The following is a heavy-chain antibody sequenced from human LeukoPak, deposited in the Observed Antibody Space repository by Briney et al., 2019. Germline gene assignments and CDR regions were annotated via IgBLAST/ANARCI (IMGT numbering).Heavy chain of an antibody. V-gene: IGHV3-15*01. D-gene: IGHD3-22*01. Sequence: PGGSLRLSCVASGFTFSNAWMNWVRQAPGKGLEWVGRIKSKTDGGTIDYAAPVKGRFTISRDDSKNTLYLQMNSLKTEDTAVYYCTTSGYYYDSSGYYNNWGRGTLVTVSS. CDR1: GFTFSNAW. J-gene: IGHJ4*02. CDR3: TTSGYYYDSSGYYNN. CDR2: IKSKTDGGTI.